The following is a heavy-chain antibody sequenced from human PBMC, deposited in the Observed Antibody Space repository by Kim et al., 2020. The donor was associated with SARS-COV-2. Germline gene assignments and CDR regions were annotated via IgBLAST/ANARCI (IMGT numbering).Heavy chain of an antibody. V-gene: IGHV3-30*07. CDR3: ARGNYGSGSYRMGDY. J-gene: IGHJ4*02. D-gene: IGHD3-10*01. Sequence: GSVTGRFTISRDNSKNTLYLQMNSLRAEDTAVYYCARGNYGSGSYRMGDYWGQGTLVTVSS.